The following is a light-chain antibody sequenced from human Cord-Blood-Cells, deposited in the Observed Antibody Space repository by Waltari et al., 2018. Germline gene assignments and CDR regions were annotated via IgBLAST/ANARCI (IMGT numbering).Light chain of an antibody. V-gene: IGKV3-15*01. J-gene: IGKJ1*01. CDR3: QQYNNWLAGT. CDR1: QSVSSN. CDR2: GAS. Sequence: IVMPQSPVTLTVSSGEGATLPYRSSQSVSSNLALHQQKPGQAPRLLIYGASTRATGIPAMFSGSGSGTEFTLTISSLQSEDFAVYYCQQYNNWLAGTFDQGTKVEIK.